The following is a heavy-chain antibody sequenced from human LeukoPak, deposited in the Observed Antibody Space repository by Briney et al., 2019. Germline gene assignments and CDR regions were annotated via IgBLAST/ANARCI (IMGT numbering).Heavy chain of an antibody. D-gene: IGHD6-19*01. V-gene: IGHV3-73*01. Sequence: PGGSLRLSCAASGFTFSGSAMHWVRQASGKGLEWVGRIRSKANSYATAYAASVKGRFTISRDNSKNTLYLQMNSLRAEDTAVYYCAKDAAPSSSGWYVDYWGQGTLVTVSS. CDR1: GFTFSGSA. CDR2: IRSKANSYAT. J-gene: IGHJ4*02. CDR3: AKDAAPSSSGWYVDY.